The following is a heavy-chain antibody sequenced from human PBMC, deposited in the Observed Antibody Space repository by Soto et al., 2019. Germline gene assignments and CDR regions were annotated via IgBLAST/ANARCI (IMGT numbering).Heavy chain of an antibody. CDR3: ARDVKFYYYYGMDV. CDR2: IKQDGSEK. CDR1: GFTFSSYW. Sequence: PAGSLRLSCAASGFTFSSYWMSWVRQAPGKGLEWVANIKQDGSEKYYVDSVKGRFTISRDNAKNSLYLQMNSLRAEDTAVYYCARDVKFYYYYGMDVWGQGTTVTVSS. J-gene: IGHJ6*02. V-gene: IGHV3-7*01.